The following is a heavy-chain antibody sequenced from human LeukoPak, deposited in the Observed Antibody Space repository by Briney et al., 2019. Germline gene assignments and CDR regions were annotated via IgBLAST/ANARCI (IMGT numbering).Heavy chain of an antibody. CDR1: GGSISSGGYS. CDR3: ARQPSGWADY. J-gene: IGHJ4*02. V-gene: IGHV4-30-2*03. Sequence: SQTLSLTCAVSGGSISSGGYSWSWIRQPPGKGLEWIGYIYHSGSTYYNPSLKSRVTISVDTSKNQFSLKLSSVTAADTAVYYCARQPSGWADYWGQGTLVTVSS. CDR2: IYHSGST. D-gene: IGHD6-19*01.